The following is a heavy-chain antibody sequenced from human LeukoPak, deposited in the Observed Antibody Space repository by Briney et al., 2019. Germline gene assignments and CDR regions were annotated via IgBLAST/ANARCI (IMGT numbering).Heavy chain of an antibody. CDR2: TYYRSQWYN. Sequence: SQTLSLTCAISGDSVSSNSAAWNWIRQSPSRGLERLGRTYYRSQWYNDYAVSVKSRITINRDTSKNQFSLQLNSVTPEDTAVYYCARDRATPFYYYYYMDVWGKGTTVTVSS. D-gene: IGHD1-26*01. V-gene: IGHV6-1*01. CDR3: ARDRATPFYYYYYMDV. J-gene: IGHJ6*03. CDR1: GDSVSSNSAA.